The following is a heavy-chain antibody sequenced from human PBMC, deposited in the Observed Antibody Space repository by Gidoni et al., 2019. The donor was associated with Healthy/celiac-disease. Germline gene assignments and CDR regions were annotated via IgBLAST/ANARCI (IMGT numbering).Heavy chain of an antibody. CDR1: GFTFSSYA. CDR2: ISGSGGST. J-gene: IGHJ3*02. V-gene: IGHV3-23*04. Sequence: EVQLVESGGGLVQPGGSLRLSCAASGFTFSSYAMSWVRQAPGKGLEWVPAISGSGGSTYYADSVKGRFTISRDNSKNTLYLQMNSLRAEDTAVYYCANDYYDSNAFDIWGQGTMVTVSS. D-gene: IGHD3-22*01. CDR3: ANDYYDSNAFDI.